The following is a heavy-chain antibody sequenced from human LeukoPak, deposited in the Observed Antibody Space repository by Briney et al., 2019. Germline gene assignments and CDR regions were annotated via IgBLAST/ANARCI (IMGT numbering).Heavy chain of an antibody. J-gene: IGHJ4*02. CDR2: ISGSGGST. CDR1: GFTFSSYS. V-gene: IGHV3-23*01. Sequence: PGGSLRLSCAASGFTFSSYSMNWVRQAPGKGLEWVSAISGSGGSTYYADSVKGRFTISRDNSKNTLYLQMNSLRAEDTAVYYCAKGIAGYSSGWYNRNLYYFDYWGQGTLVTVSS. CDR3: AKGIAGYSSGWYNRNLYYFDY. D-gene: IGHD6-19*01.